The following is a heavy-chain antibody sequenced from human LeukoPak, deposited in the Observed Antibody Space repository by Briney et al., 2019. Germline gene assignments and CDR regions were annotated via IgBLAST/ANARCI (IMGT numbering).Heavy chain of an antibody. V-gene: IGHV4-39*07. CDR1: GASISSSDYH. D-gene: IGHD5-12*01. J-gene: IGHJ4*02. CDR3: AKSFNSGWHDVFDH. CDR2: IFYSGTT. Sequence: SETLSLTCTISGASISSSDYHWGWIRQSPGKGLEWIGSIFYSGTTFFNPPLRSRVTISLDTSKNQISLRMTSVTAADTAVYYCAKSFNSGWHDVFDHWGQGSLITVSS.